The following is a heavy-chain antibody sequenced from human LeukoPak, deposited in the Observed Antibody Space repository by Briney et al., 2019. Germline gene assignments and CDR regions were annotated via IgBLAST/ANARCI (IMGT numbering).Heavy chain of an antibody. J-gene: IGHJ4*02. D-gene: IGHD7-27*01. Sequence: GASVKASCKASGYTFTSYYMHWVRQAPGQGLEWMGWMNPNSGNTGYAQKFQGRVSLTRDTSISTAYMELSSLRSEDTAAYYCAKNIALTGEFDSWGQGTLVTVSS. CDR2: MNPNSGNT. CDR3: AKNIALTGEFDS. CDR1: GYTFTSYY. V-gene: IGHV1-8*03.